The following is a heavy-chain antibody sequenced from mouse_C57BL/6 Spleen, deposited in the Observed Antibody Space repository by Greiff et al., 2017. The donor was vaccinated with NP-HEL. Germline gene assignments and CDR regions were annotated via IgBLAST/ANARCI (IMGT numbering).Heavy chain of an antibody. J-gene: IGHJ4*01. Sequence: VQLQQSGPGLVQPSQSLSITCTVSGFSLTSYGVHWVRQSPGKGLEWLGVIWSGGSTDYNAAFISRLSISKDNSKSQVFFKMNSLQADDTAIYYCARRDDYDADYAMDYWGQGTSVTVSS. CDR1: GFSLTSYG. CDR3: ARRDDYDADYAMDY. D-gene: IGHD2-4*01. V-gene: IGHV2-2*01. CDR2: IWSGGST.